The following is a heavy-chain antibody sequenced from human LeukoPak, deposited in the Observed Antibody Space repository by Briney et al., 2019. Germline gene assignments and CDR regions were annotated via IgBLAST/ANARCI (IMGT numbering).Heavy chain of an antibody. CDR2: MNPNSGNT. Sequence: ASVKVSCKAPGYTFTSYDINWVRQATGQGLEWMGWMNPNSGNTGYAQKFQGRVTMTRNTSISTAYMELSSLRSEDTAVYYCASYGGIAVAGTGSRRSRPGYYYMDVWGKGTTVTVSS. J-gene: IGHJ6*03. V-gene: IGHV1-8*01. D-gene: IGHD6-19*01. CDR3: ASYGGIAVAGTGSRRSRPGYYYMDV. CDR1: GYTFTSYD.